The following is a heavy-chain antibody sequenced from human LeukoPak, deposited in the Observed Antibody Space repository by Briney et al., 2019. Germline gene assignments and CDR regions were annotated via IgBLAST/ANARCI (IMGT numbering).Heavy chain of an antibody. CDR2: INPSSGRT. CDR3: ARVYYDSSGYSSGEDY. CDR1: GYTFTSYY. Sequence: RASVKVSCKASGYTFTSYYMHWVRQAPGQGLEWMGIINPSSGRTSYAQKFQGRVTMTRDMSTSTVYMELSSLRSEDTAVYYCARVYYDSSGYSSGEDYWGQGTLVTVSS. D-gene: IGHD3-22*01. V-gene: IGHV1-46*01. J-gene: IGHJ4*02.